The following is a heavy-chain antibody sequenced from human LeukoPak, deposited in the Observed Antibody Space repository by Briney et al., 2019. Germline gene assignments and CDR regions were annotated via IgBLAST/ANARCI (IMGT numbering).Heavy chain of an antibody. CDR2: IIPIFGTA. J-gene: IGHJ5*02. D-gene: IGHD5-18*01. V-gene: IGHV1-69*13. Sequence: SVKVSCKASGGTFSSFAISWVRQAPGQGLEWMGGIIPIFGTANYAQKFQGRVTITADESTSTAYMELSSLRSEDTAVYYCARDPRNGLQLWSSSRAVYNWFDPWGQGTLVTVSS. CDR3: ARDPRNGLQLWSSSRAVYNWFDP. CDR1: GGTFSSFA.